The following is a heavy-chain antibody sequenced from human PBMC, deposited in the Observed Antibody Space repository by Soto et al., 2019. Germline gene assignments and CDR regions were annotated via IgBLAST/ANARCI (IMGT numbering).Heavy chain of an antibody. Sequence: SETLSLTCTVSGGSISGYYWSWIRQPAGKGLEWIGRMYNSERTNYNPSLKSRVTMSMDTSKNQFSLKLTSVTAADTAVYFCAREPLAHSYFDLWGQGTLVTAPQ. CDR2: MYNSERT. J-gene: IGHJ4*02. CDR3: AREPLAHSYFDL. CDR1: GGSISGYY. V-gene: IGHV4-4*07.